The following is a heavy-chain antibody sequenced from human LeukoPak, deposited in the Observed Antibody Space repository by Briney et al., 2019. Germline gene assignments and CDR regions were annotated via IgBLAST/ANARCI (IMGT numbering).Heavy chain of an antibody. V-gene: IGHV1-2*06. D-gene: IGHD3-22*01. CDR3: ARDYDSSGYWYYYYGMDV. Sequence: ASVKVSCKASGYTFTGYYMHWVRQAPGQGLEWMGRINPNSGGTNYAQKFQGRVTMTRDTPISTAYMELSRLRSEDTAVYYCARDYDSSGYWYYYYGMDVWGQGTTVTVSS. CDR2: INPNSGGT. CDR1: GYTFTGYY. J-gene: IGHJ6*02.